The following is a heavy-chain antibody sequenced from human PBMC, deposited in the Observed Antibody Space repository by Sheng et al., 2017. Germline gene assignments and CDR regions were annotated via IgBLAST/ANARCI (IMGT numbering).Heavy chain of an antibody. J-gene: IGHJ4*02. Sequence: EVQLVESGGGLIQPGGSLRLSCAASGFTVSSNYMSWVRQAPGKGLEWVSVIYIDGSTHYADSVTGRFTISRDYSKNTLYLQMNSLRAEDTAVYYCARGLSSGWYGQYYFDYWGQGTLVTVSS. CDR1: GFTVSSNY. CDR2: IYIDGST. D-gene: IGHD6-19*01. CDR3: ARGLSSGWYGQYYFDY. V-gene: IGHV3-53*01.